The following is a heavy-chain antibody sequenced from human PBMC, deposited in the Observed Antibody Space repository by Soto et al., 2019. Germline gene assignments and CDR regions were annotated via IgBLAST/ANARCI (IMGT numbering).Heavy chain of an antibody. Sequence: EVQLLESGGGLVQPGGSLRLSCAASGFTFSSYAMSWVRQAPGKGLEWVSAISGSGGSTYYADSVKGRFTISRDNSKNTLYLKMNSLRAEDTAVYYCASLGCSGGSCYLKRGPYFDYGGQGTRVTVSS. V-gene: IGHV3-23*01. CDR2: ISGSGGST. CDR1: GFTFSSYA. CDR3: ASLGCSGGSCYLKRGPYFDY. D-gene: IGHD2-15*01. J-gene: IGHJ4*02.